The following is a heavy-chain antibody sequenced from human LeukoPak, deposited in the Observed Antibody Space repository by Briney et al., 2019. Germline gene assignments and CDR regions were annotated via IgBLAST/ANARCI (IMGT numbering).Heavy chain of an antibody. V-gene: IGHV3-23*01. D-gene: IGHD5-12*01. CDR3: AKDTSSNTYSGYDYHAY. CDR1: GFTFSSYA. Sequence: GGSLRLSCAASGFTFSSYAMSWVRQAPGMGREWVLAISASGGSTYYADSVKGRFSISRDNSNNTLYVQMNSLRAEDTAVYYCAKDTSSNTYSGYDYHAYWGQGTLVTVSS. J-gene: IGHJ4*02. CDR2: ISASGGST.